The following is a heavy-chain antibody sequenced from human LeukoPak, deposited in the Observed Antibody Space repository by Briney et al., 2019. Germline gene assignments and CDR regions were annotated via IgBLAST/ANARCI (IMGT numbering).Heavy chain of an antibody. CDR1: GFTLSSYS. CDR3: ARSPTLNARYYFDY. J-gene: IGHJ4*02. Sequence: PGGSLRLSCAASGFTLSSYSMNWVRQAPGKGLEWVSYISSSSSTIYYADSVKGRFTISRDNAKNSLYLQMNSLRAEDTAVYYCARSPTLNARYYFDYWGQGTLVTVSS. D-gene: IGHD2-2*01. V-gene: IGHV3-48*04. CDR2: ISSSSSTI.